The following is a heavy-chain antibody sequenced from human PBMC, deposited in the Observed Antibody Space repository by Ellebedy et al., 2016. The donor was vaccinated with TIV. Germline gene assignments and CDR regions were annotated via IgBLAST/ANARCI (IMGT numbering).Heavy chain of an antibody. D-gene: IGHD3-16*01. CDR3: AKEAASGGIFDY. Sequence: GGSLRLXXAASGFTFSSYAMAWVRQAPGKGLEWVSTISVNDASSYYIDSVQGRFTISRDNSKNTLYLQMNSLSVEDTAVYYCAKEAASGGIFDYWGQGTLVTVSS. J-gene: IGHJ4*02. CDR1: GFTFSSYA. V-gene: IGHV3-23*01. CDR2: ISVNDASS.